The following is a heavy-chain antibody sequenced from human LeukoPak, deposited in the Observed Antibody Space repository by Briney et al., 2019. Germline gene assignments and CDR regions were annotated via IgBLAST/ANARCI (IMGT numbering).Heavy chain of an antibody. CDR1: GFTFSSYA. J-gene: IGHJ6*03. CDR3: AKSGGSCSGGSCYYYYYYMDV. V-gene: IGHV3-23*01. Sequence: GGSLRLSCAASGFTFSSYAMSWVRQAPGKGLEWVSVISGSGGDTYYADSVKGRFTISRHNSKNTLYLQMNSLRAEDTAVYYCAKSGGSCSGGSCYYYYYYMDVWGKGTTVTVSS. CDR2: ISGSGGDT. D-gene: IGHD2-15*01.